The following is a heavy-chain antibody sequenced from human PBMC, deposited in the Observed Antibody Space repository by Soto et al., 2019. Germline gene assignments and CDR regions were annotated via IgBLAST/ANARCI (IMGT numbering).Heavy chain of an antibody. J-gene: IGHJ6*03. CDR2: IIPIFGTA. V-gene: IGHV1-69*13. Sequence: SVKVSCKASGGTFSSYAISWVRQAPGQGLEWMGGIIPIFGTANYAQKFQGRVTITADESTSTAYMELSSLRSEDTAVYYCVRGGLLTCSGGTCYPYYMDVWGKGTTVTVSS. CDR3: VRGGLLTCSGGTCYPYYMDV. CDR1: GGTFSSYA. D-gene: IGHD2-15*01.